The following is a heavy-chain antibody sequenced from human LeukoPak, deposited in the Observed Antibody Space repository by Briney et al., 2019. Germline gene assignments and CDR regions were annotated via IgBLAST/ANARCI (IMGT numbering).Heavy chain of an antibody. CDR1: GFTFNTYG. J-gene: IGHJ4*02. D-gene: IGHD3-10*01. CDR2: ISYDGSNK. V-gene: IGHV3-30*03. CDR3: ARDRALDYYGSGSYYPGGLDY. Sequence: GGSLRLSCAVSGFTFNTYGIHWVRQTPGKGLEWVALISYDGSNKYYADSVKGRFTISRDNSKNTLYLQMDSLRAEDTAVYYCARDRALDYYGSGSYYPGGLDYWGQGTLVTVSS.